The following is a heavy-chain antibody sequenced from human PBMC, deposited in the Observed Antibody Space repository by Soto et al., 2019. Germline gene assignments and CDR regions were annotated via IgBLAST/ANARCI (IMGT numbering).Heavy chain of an antibody. CDR1: GDSSSSYS. D-gene: IGHD2-2*03. CDR2: IHYNGNT. V-gene: IGHV4-59*01. Sequence: QVQLQVSGPGLWKPSETLSLTCTVSGDSSSSYSWSWIRQPPGKGLEWIGNIHYNGNTKYSPSLKSRVTMSVDTSKNHFSLKLISVTTADTAVYFCAREGNLGRWIQPLDSWGQGTLVTVSS. CDR3: AREGNLGRWIQPLDS. J-gene: IGHJ4*02.